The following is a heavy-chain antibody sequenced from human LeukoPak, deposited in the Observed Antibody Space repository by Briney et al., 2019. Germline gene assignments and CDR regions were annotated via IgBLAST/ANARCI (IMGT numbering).Heavy chain of an antibody. CDR3: ARSPGYYFDY. D-gene: IGHD3-10*01. J-gene: IGHJ4*02. CDR2: IYHSGST. Sequence: SETLSLTCAVSGGSISSSNWWSWVRQPPGKGLEWIGEIYHSGSTNYNPSLKSRVTISVDTSKNQVSLKLSSVTAADTAVYYCARSPGYYFDYWGQGTLVTVSS. CDR1: GGSISSSNW. V-gene: IGHV4-4*02.